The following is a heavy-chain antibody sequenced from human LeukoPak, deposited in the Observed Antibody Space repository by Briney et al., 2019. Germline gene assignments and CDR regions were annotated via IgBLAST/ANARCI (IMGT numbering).Heavy chain of an antibody. CDR3: ARGPHDTAYYFDQ. V-gene: IGHV1-2*06. Sequence: GASVKVSCKASGFSFTCYFMHWVRQAPGLGPEWMGRIDPNSGGTNYALKFQGRVTMTRDTPITTAYMDLSRLRSDDTAVYYCARGPHDTAYYFDQWGQGTLVTVSS. CDR2: IDPNSGGT. D-gene: IGHD5-18*01. CDR1: GFSFTCYF. J-gene: IGHJ4*02.